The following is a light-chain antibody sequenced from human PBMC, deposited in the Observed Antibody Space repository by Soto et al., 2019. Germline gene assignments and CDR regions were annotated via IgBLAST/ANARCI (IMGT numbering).Light chain of an antibody. J-gene: IGKJ1*01. V-gene: IGKV3-20*01. Sequence: EIVLTQSPGTLSLSPGYRANLSCRASQPVGSAYLAWYRQTLGQAPRPLIYATSSRATGISDRFSGSGSGTEFTLTISRLEPEDFATYYCHQHGDSPWTFGQGTKVDIK. CDR3: HQHGDSPWT. CDR1: QPVGSAY. CDR2: ATS.